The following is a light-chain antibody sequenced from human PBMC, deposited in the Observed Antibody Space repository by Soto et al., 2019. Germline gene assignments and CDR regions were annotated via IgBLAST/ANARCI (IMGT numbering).Light chain of an antibody. J-gene: IGLJ2*01. CDR2: DNS. CDR1: SSNIGAGYD. CDR3: QSYDSSLSVV. V-gene: IGLV1-40*01. Sequence: QPVLTQPPSVSGAPGQRVTISCTGSSSNIGAGYDVHWYQQHPGTAPKLLIYDNSNRPSGVTDRFSGSKSGTSASLAITGLAAEEDADYYCQSYDSSLSVVFGGGTKLTVL.